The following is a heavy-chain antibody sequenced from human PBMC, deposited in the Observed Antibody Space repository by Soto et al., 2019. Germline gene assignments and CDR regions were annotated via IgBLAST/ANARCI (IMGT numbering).Heavy chain of an antibody. CDR1: GYSFTTYW. D-gene: IGHD3-22*01. CDR2: IYPGDSDT. V-gene: IGHV5-51*03. CDR3: ASHPYDNNGMDV. J-gene: IGHJ6*02. Sequence: EVQLVQFGAEVKKPGESLKISCKGSGYSFTTYWIAWVRQMPGKGLEWMGIIYPGDSDTRYSPSFQGQVTISADKSIHSACLQWSSLKASDTAMYYCASHPYDNNGMDVWGQGTKVTVSS.